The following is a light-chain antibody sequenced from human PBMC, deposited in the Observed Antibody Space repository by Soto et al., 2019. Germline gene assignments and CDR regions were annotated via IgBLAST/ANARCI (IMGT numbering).Light chain of an antibody. CDR2: AAS. Sequence: DIQMTQSPSSLSASVGDRVTITCRASQGIRNDLGWYQQKPGKAPKRLIYAASSLQSGVPSRFRGSVSGTEFPLPNSSLRPENFATYNGLHQKSYPWTFGKGTRGEIK. CDR1: QGIRND. V-gene: IGKV1-17*01. CDR3: LHQKSYPWT. J-gene: IGKJ1*01.